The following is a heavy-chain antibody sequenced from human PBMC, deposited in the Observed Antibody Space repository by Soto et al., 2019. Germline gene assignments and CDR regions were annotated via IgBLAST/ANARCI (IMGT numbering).Heavy chain of an antibody. CDR1: GDSVSTNTAA. V-gene: IGHV6-1*02. J-gene: IGHJ1*01. D-gene: IGHD3-22*01. CDR2: TYYRSKWYN. Sequence: QVQLQQSGPGLVKPSQTLSLTCAISGDSVSTNTAAWYWIRQSPSRGLEWLGRTYYRSKWYNDYAVSVKSRITINPDTSKNQFSLHLNSVTPEDTAMYYCVRDGDSSGYYAAHFPHWGQGSLVTVSS. CDR3: VRDGDSSGYYAAHFPH.